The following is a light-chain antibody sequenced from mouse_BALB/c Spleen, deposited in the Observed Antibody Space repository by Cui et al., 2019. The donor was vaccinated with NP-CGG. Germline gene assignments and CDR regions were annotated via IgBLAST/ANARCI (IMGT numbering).Light chain of an antibody. Sequence: QAVVTQESALTTSPGETVTLTCRSSTGAVTTSNYANWVQEKPDHLFTGLIGGTNNRAPVVPARFSGSRFGDKAPLTTTGAQMEDEAIYFGAQCYSNHWVFGGGTKLTVL. CDR2: GTN. J-gene: IGLJ1*01. V-gene: IGLV1*01. CDR3: AQCYSNHWV. CDR1: TGAVTTSNY.